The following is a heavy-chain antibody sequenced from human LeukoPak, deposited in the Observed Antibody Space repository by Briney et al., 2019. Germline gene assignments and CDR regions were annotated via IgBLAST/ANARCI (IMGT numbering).Heavy chain of an antibody. Sequence: ASVKVSCKASGYTFTSYYMHWVRQAPGQGLEWMGIINPSGGSTIYAQKFQGRVTMTEDTSTDTAYMELSSLRSEDTAVYYCATDRSGSYKGVYYFDYWGQGTLVTVSS. D-gene: IGHD1-26*01. CDR1: GYTFTSYY. CDR2: INPSGGST. V-gene: IGHV1-46*01. CDR3: ATDRSGSYKGVYYFDY. J-gene: IGHJ4*02.